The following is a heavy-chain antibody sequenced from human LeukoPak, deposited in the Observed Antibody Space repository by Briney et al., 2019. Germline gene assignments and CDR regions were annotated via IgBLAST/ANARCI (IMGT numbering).Heavy chain of an antibody. CDR3: ARVSGYYDSSGYQYDYYYYYYYMDV. CDR2: IYYSGST. V-gene: IGHV4-59*08. Sequence: SETLSLTCTVSGDSISSYYWSWIRQPPGKGLEWIGYIYYSGSTNYNPSLKSRVTISVDTSKNQFSLKLSSVTAADTAVYYCARVSGYYDSSGYQYDYYYYYYYMDVWGKGTTVTISS. D-gene: IGHD3-22*01. CDR1: GDSISSYY. J-gene: IGHJ6*03.